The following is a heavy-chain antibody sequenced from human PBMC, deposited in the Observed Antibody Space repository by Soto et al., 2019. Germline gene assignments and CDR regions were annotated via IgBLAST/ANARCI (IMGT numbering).Heavy chain of an antibody. CDR3: ARDPSSSWFDYFDY. CDR2: ISYDGSNK. Sequence: GGSLRLSCAASGFTFSSYAMHWVRQAPGKGLEWVAVISYDGSNKYYADSVKGRFTISRDNSKNTLYLQMSSLRAEDTAVYYCARDPSSSWFDYFDYWGQGTLVTVSS. D-gene: IGHD6-13*01. CDR1: GFTFSSYA. V-gene: IGHV3-30-3*01. J-gene: IGHJ4*02.